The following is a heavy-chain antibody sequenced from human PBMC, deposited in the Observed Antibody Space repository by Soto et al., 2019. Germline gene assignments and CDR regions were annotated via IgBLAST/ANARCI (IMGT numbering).Heavy chain of an antibody. CDR2: IYWDNDR. J-gene: IGHJ5*01. CDR3: AHLVTYFGSWDVGWFAS. Sequence: QITLKESGPPLVEPTQTLTLTCSFSGFSLTNSGVGVGWFRQAPGKALECLGIIYWDNDRRYNPSLKTRLTIPKDISNNQLALTINYMYLVEKGTYYCAHLVTYFGSWDVGWFASWVQGTLVTVS. V-gene: IGHV2-5*02. D-gene: IGHD3-16*02. CDR1: GFSLTNSGVG.